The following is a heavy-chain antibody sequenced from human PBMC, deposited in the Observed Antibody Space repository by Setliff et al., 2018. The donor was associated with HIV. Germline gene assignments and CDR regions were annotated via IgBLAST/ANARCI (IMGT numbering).Heavy chain of an antibody. V-gene: IGHV4-34*01. D-gene: IGHD3-10*01. CDR3: ARSYYGSTTSYGMDV. Sequence: PSETLSLTCAVYGGSFSGYYWRWIRQPPGKGLEWIGEINHSGSTNYKPSLKSRVTISVDTSKNQFSLNLSSVTAADTAVYYCARSYYGSTTSYGMDVWGQGTTVTAP. CDR2: INHSGST. CDR1: GGSFSGYY. J-gene: IGHJ6*02.